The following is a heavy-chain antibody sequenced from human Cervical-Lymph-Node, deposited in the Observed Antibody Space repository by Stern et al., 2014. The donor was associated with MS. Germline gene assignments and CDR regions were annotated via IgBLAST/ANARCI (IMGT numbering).Heavy chain of an antibody. D-gene: IGHD1-26*01. V-gene: IGHV4-61*02. CDR2: IYTSGGT. CDR3: ARDRWELLNWFDP. CDR1: GGSISSGSYY. J-gene: IGHJ5*02. Sequence: VQLVESGPGLVKPSQTLSLTCTVSGGSISSGSYYWSWIRQPAGKGVEWIGRIYTSGGTNYNPSLKSRVNISVDNAKNQLSLKLSSVTAADTAVYYCARDRWELLNWFDPWGQGTLVTVSS.